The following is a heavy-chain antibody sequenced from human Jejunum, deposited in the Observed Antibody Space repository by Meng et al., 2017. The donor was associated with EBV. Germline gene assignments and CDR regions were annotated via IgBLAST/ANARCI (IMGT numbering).Heavy chain of an antibody. V-gene: IGHV2-5*02. J-gene: IGHJ4*02. D-gene: IGHD3-22*01. Sequence: QITLKESGPTLVEPTQTPTSPCTFSGFSSKTFGAGVGWIRQSPGKAPEWLALFYWDDDTRYNPSLKSRLTITKDSSKDQVVLTMTNLDPVDTGTYYCVHRLGSCYDGGGFYTYYFDYWGQGILVTVSS. CDR2: FYWDDDT. CDR3: VHRLGSCYDGGGFYTYYFDY. CDR1: GFSSKTFGAG.